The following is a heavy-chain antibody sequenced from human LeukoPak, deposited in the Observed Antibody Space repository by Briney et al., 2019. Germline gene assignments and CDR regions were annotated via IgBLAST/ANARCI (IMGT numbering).Heavy chain of an antibody. CDR3: ARSIAAAGTGGYYYYGMDV. J-gene: IGHJ6*02. CDR1: GFTFSSYD. V-gene: IGHV3-13*01. D-gene: IGHD6-13*01. Sequence: GGSLRLSCAASGFTFSSYDMHWVRQATGKGLEWVSAIGTAGDTYYPGSVKGRFTISRENAKNSLYLQMNSLRAGDTAVYYCARSIAAAGTGGYYYYGMDVWSQGTTVTVSS. CDR2: IGTAGDT.